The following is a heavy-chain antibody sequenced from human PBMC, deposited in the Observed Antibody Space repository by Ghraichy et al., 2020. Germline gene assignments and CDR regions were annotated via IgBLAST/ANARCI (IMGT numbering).Heavy chain of an antibody. V-gene: IGHV1-18*04. D-gene: IGHD6-13*01. CDR1: GYTFTSYG. J-gene: IGHJ4*02. Sequence: ASVKVSCKASGYTFTSYGISWVRQAPGQGLEWMGWISAYNGNTNYAQKLQGRVTMTTDTSTSTAYMELRSLRSDDTAVYYCASGEDQLAAAGTPYAYWGQGTLVTVSS. CDR2: ISAYNGNT. CDR3: ASGEDQLAAAGTPYAY.